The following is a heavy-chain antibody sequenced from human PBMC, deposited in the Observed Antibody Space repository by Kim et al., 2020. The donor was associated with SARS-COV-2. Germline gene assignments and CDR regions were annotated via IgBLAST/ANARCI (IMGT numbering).Heavy chain of an antibody. V-gene: IGHV3-9*01. D-gene: IGHD6-13*01. Sequence: GGSLRLSCAASGFTFGDYAMHWVRQAPGKGLEWVSGISWNSGSIGYAASVKGRFTISRDNAKNSLYLQMNSLRAEDTALYYCALGAAAGTWYFDLWGRGTLVTVSS. CDR2: ISWNSGSI. CDR1: GFTFGDYA. J-gene: IGHJ2*01. CDR3: ALGAAAGTWYFDL.